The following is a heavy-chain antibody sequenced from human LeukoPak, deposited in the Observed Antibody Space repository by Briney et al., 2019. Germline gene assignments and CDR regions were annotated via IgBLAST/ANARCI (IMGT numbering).Heavy chain of an antibody. CDR3: AKAYDILTGYYSFDY. CDR2: ISWNSGSI. D-gene: IGHD3-9*01. CDR1: GFTFDDYA. J-gene: IGHJ4*02. V-gene: IGHV3-9*01. Sequence: PGGSLRLSCAASGFTFDDYAMHWVRQAPGKGLEWVSGISWNSGSIGYADSVKGRFTISRDNAKNSLYLQMNSLRAEDTALYYCAKAYDILTGYYSFDYWGQGTLVTVSS.